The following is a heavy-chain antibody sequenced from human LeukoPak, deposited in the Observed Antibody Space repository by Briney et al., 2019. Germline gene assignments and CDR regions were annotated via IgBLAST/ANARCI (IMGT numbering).Heavy chain of an antibody. D-gene: IGHD5-18*01. Sequence: SETLSLTCTVSGGSISSYYWSWIRQPPGKGLEWIGYIYYSGSTNYNPSLKSRVTISVDTSKNQFSLKLSSVTAADTAVYYCARVVGGYSYRNFDYWGQGTLVTVSS. CDR1: GGSISSYY. CDR2: IYYSGST. J-gene: IGHJ4*02. CDR3: ARVVGGYSYRNFDY. V-gene: IGHV4-59*01.